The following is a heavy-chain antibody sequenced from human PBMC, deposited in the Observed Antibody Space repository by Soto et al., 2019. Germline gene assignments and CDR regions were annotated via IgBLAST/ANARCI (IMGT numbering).Heavy chain of an antibody. V-gene: IGHV4-4*07. Sequence: QVQLQESGPGLVQPSETLSLTCTVSGIYYWSWIRQPAGKVLEWIGRIYTSGSTNYNPSLKSRVTLSIDTSKNQLALTLSSVTAADTAVYYCARGRDCSGGSCAGAFDIWGQGTMVTVSS. CDR1: GIYY. D-gene: IGHD2-15*01. J-gene: IGHJ3*02. CDR2: IYTSGST. CDR3: ARGRDCSGGSCAGAFDI.